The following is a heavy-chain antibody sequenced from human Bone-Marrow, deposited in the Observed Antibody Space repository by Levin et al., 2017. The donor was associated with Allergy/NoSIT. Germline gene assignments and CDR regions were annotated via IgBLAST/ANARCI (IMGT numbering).Heavy chain of an antibody. CDR1: GFTVSSHY. CDR2: LYSGGTT. Sequence: GESLKISCAASGFTVSSHYMSWVRQAPGKGLEWVSVLYSGGTTYYADSVKGRFTISRDNSKNTLYLQMNSLRAEDTAVYYCAKGIFFDYWGQGTLVTVSS. J-gene: IGHJ4*02. CDR3: AKGIFFDY. D-gene: IGHD3-3*02. V-gene: IGHV3-53*01.